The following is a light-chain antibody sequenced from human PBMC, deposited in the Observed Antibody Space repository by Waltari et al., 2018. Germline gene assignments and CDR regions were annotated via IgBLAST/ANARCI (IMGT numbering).Light chain of an antibody. CDR2: EDN. Sequence: QSALTQPASVSGSPGQSITISCTGASIDVGSYNLVSWYQQHPDKAPKLMIYEDNKRPSGVSTRVTGAKSGNTASLTISGRQAEDEADYYCCSYAGSGTTWVFGGGTKLTVL. CDR3: CSYAGSGTTWV. V-gene: IGLV2-23*01. CDR1: SIDVGSYNL. J-gene: IGLJ3*02.